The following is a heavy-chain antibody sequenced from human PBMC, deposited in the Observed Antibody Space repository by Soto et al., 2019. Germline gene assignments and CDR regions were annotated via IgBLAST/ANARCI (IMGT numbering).Heavy chain of an antibody. CDR3: ARDSGQQLSTYYYYYGMDV. CDR1: GYTFTGYY. D-gene: IGHD6-13*01. V-gene: IGHV1-2*04. CDR2: INPNSGGT. J-gene: IGHJ6*02. Sequence: QVQLVQSGAEVKKPGASVKVSCKASGYTFTGYYMHWVRQAPGQGLEWMGWINPNSGGTNYAQKFQGWVTMTRDTSVSTAYMELSRLRSDDTAVYYCARDSGQQLSTYYYYYGMDVWGQGTTVTVSS.